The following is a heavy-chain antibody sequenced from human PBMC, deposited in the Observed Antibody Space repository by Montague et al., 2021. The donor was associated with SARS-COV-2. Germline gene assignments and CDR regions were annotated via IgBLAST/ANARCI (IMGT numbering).Heavy chain of an antibody. J-gene: IGHJ4*02. Sequence: SETLSLTCAVYGGSFNGYYWTWIRQSPGKGLEWIAEINHSGTTNYNFNPSLRSRVTISVATSKSQFSLKLSSVTAADTGVYYCARWDPQTLTLIGLRGKSASDYWGQGTMVTVSS. D-gene: IGHD4-23*01. CDR2: INHSGTT. CDR1: GGSFNGYY. V-gene: IGHV4-34*01. CDR3: ARWDPQTLTLIGLRGKSASDY.